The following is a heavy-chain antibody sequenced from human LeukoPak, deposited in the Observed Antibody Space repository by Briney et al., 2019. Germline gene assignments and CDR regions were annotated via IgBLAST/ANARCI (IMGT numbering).Heavy chain of an antibody. Sequence: SETLSLTCTVSSGSISSYYWSWIRQLPGKGLEWTGYISYSGSTNSSPSLKSRVTISVDTSKNQFSLNLSSVTAAETAVYYCARVENYGSGSSEYWFDPWGQGTLVTVSS. J-gene: IGHJ5*02. V-gene: IGHV4-59*01. D-gene: IGHD3-10*01. CDR3: ARVENYGSGSSEYWFDP. CDR2: ISYSGST. CDR1: SGSISSYY.